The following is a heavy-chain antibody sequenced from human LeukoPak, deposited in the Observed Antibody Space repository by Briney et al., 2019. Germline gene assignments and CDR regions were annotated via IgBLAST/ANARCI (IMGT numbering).Heavy chain of an antibody. J-gene: IGHJ3*02. CDR1: GFTFSSYA. CDR3: AKAPRSADAFDI. Sequence: PGGSLRLSCAASGFTFSSYAMSWVRQAPGKGLEWVSAISGSGGSTYYADSVKGLFTISRDNSKNTLYLQMNSLRAEDTAVYYCAKAPRSADAFDIWGQGTMVTVSS. V-gene: IGHV3-23*01. D-gene: IGHD6-25*01. CDR2: ISGSGGST.